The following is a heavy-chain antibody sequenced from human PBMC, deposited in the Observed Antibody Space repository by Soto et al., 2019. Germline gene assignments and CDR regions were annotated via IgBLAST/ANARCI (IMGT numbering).Heavy chain of an antibody. CDR2: MYASGGS. CDR1: GPSMNNYY. V-gene: IGHV4-4*07. J-gene: IGHJ4*02. CDR3: GRDVSTGRGDFFES. D-gene: IGHD1-1*01. Sequence: QVHLQESGPGLAKPSETLSLTCTISGPSMNNYYWSWIRQSAGGRLVWIGRMYASGGSNYNPALTGRAILSGDMSKNQLSLTLAAVTAADTAVYFCGRDVSTGRGDFFESWGQGTLVTVSS.